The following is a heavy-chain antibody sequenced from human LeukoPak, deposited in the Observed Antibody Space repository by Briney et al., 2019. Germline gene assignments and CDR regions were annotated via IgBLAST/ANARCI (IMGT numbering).Heavy chain of an antibody. CDR3: ARPAYRGSYYDAFDI. CDR2: IYYSGST. Sequence: SETLSLTCTVSGGSISSSRYYWGWIRQPPGKGLEWIGSIYYSGSTYYNPSLKSRVTISVDTSKNKFSLKLNSVTAADMAVYYCARPAYRGSYYDAFDIWGQGTMVTVSS. CDR1: GGSISSSRYY. J-gene: IGHJ3*02. D-gene: IGHD1-26*01. V-gene: IGHV4-39*01.